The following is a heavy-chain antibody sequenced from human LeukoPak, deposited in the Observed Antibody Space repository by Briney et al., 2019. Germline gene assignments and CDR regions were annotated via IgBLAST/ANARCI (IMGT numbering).Heavy chain of an antibody. J-gene: IGHJ4*02. CDR2: IYYSGST. CDR1: GGSISSSSYY. Sequence: SETLSLTCTVSGGSISSSSYYWGWIRQPPGKGLEWIGSIYYSGSTYYNPSLKSRVTISVDTSKNQFSLKLSSVTAADTAVYYCARASPRGFHFDYWGQGTLVTVSS. D-gene: IGHD3-22*01. CDR3: ARASPRGFHFDY. V-gene: IGHV4-39*01.